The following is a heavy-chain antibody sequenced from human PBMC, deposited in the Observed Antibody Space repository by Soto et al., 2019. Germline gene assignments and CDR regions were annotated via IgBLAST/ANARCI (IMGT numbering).Heavy chain of an antibody. D-gene: IGHD3-3*01. CDR1: GYTFTSYA. J-gene: IGHJ6*02. CDR3: ARVPLLRFLEWLPWYGMDV. Sequence: ASVKVSCKASGYTFTSYAMHWVRQAPGQRLEWMGWINAGNGNTKYSQKFQGRVTITRDTSASTAYMELSSLRSEDTAVYYCARVPLLRFLEWLPWYGMDVWGQGTKVTVS. V-gene: IGHV1-3*01. CDR2: INAGNGNT.